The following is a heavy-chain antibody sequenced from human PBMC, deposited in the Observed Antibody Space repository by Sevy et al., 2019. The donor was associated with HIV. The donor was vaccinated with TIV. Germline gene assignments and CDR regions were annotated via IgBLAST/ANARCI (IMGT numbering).Heavy chain of an antibody. V-gene: IGHV1-3*01. Sequence: ASVKVSCKASGYTFTSYAIHWVRQAPGQGLEWMGWINAANGDTQYLQRFQGRITITTVTSASTAYMELSSLTSADTAVYYCARNPPGGTVFDYWGQGTLVTVSS. J-gene: IGHJ4*02. CDR3: ARNPPGGTVFDY. CDR1: GYTFTSYA. CDR2: INAANGDT. D-gene: IGHD4-17*01.